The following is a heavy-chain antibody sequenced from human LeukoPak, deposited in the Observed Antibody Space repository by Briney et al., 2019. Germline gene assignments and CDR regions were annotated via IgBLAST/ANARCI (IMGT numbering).Heavy chain of an antibody. CDR3: AKESTTGTNYYYYGMDV. D-gene: IGHD1-1*01. Sequence: GGSLRVSCAASGFTFNSYAMSWVRQAQGKGLEWVSAISGSGGSAYYADSVKGRFTISRDNSKNTLYLQMNSLRAEDTAVYYCAKESTTGTNYYYYGMDVWGQGTTVTVSS. V-gene: IGHV3-23*01. CDR2: ISGSGGSA. CDR1: GFTFNSYA. J-gene: IGHJ6*02.